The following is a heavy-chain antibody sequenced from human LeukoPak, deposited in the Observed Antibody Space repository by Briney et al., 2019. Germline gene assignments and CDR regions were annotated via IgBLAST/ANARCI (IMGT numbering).Heavy chain of an antibody. CDR1: GGSISSSSYY. Sequence: SETLSPTCNVSGGSISSSSYYSGWIRQPPGKGLEWIVSIYFSGRTYYNMSLKSRVTISIDTSKNQFSLKVNSVTAADTAVYYCARDNPYGSGTDYWGQGTLVTVSS. D-gene: IGHD3-10*01. CDR3: ARDNPYGSGTDY. CDR2: IYFSGRT. V-gene: IGHV4-39*07. J-gene: IGHJ4*02.